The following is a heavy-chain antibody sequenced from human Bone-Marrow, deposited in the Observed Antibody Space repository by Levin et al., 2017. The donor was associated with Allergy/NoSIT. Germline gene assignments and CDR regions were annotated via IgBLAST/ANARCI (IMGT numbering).Heavy chain of an antibody. CDR2: TSHEGST. D-gene: IGHD6-13*01. CDR1: GVSISGVDW. V-gene: IGHV4-4*01. Sequence: SCAISGVSISGVDWWSWVRQAPGKGLEWVGETSHEGSTNYNPSLKSRVTFSVDKSKNQFSLSLNSVTAADTAVYFCARVLYSSTSYGVMDVWGQGTTVTVSS. J-gene: IGHJ6*02. CDR3: ARVLYSSTSYGVMDV.